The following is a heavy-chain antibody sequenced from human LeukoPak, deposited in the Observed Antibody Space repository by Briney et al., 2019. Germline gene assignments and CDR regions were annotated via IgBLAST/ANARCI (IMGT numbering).Heavy chain of an antibody. D-gene: IGHD6-13*01. CDR2: IYTSGST. V-gene: IGHV4-61*02. CDR1: GGSISSGSYY. J-gene: IGHJ4*02. CDR3: ATIAAAATAHFDY. Sequence: TLSLTCTVSGGSISSGSYYCSWIRQPAGKGLEWIGRIYTSGSTNYNPSLKSRVTISVDTSKNQFSLKLSSVTAADTAVYYCATIAAAATAHFDYWGQGTLVTVSS.